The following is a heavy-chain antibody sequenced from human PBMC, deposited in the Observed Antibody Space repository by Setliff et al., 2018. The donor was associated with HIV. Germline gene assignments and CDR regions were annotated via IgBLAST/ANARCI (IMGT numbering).Heavy chain of an antibody. V-gene: IGHV3-30*19. D-gene: IGHD6-19*01. CDR2: KSFDGSNK. J-gene: IGHJ4*02. CDR1: GFGFSRYA. CDR3: ARVRSVGYSRAWYAPGAY. Sequence: GGSLRLSCATSGFGFSRYAMHWVRQAPGKGLERVAAKSFDGSNKYYANYVKGRFTISGDNSKNTLYLQMNSLREDDTAVYYCARVRSVGYSRAWYAPGAYWGRGTLVTVSS.